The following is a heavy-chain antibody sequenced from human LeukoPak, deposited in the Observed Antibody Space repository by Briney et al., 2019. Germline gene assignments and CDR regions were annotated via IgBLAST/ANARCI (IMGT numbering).Heavy chain of an antibody. Sequence: GGSLRLSCAASGFTFSSYAMHWVRQAPGKGLEWVAVISYDGSNKYYADSVKGRFTISRDNSKNTLYLQMNRLRAEDTAEYYCANPGIAVAGTGYWGQGTLVTVSS. J-gene: IGHJ4*02. CDR2: ISYDGSNK. D-gene: IGHD6-19*01. V-gene: IGHV3-30-3*01. CDR3: ANPGIAVAGTGY. CDR1: GFTFSSYA.